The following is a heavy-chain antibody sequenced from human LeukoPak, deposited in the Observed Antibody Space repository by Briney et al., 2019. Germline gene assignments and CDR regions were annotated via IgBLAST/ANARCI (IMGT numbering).Heavy chain of an antibody. CDR2: IYKTGST. V-gene: IGHV4-31*03. CDR3: ARDVLR. Sequence: SQTLSLTCTVSGDSITIGGYYWSWIRQRPGKGLEWIGYIYKTGSTYYNPSLKSRVTMSVDTSRNQFSLKLNSVTAADTAVYYCARDVLRWGQGTLVTVSS. J-gene: IGHJ4*02. CDR1: GDSITIGGYY.